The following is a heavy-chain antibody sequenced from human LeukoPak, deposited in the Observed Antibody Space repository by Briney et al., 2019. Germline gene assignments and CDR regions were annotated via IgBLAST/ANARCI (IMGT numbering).Heavy chain of an antibody. CDR3: TKSFGPVIAAAGAGTD. V-gene: IGHV3-23*01. D-gene: IGHD6-13*01. Sequence: QSGGSLRLSCAASEFTFSSYSMNWVRQAPGKGLEWVSVISGSGSSTYYADSVKGRFTISRDNSKNTLYMQMNSLRAEDTAVYYCTKSFGPVIAAAGAGTDWGQGTLVTVSS. CDR2: ISGSGSST. CDR1: EFTFSSYS. J-gene: IGHJ4*02.